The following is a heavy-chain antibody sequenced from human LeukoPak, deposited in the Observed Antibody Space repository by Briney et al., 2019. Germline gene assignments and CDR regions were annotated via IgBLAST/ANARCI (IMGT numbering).Heavy chain of an antibody. CDR3: ARDYYDSSGYHNWFGL. V-gene: IGHV1-18*01. CDR1: GYTFTSYG. CDR2: ISPYKGNT. D-gene: IGHD3-22*01. Sequence: ASVKVSCKASGYTFTSYGISWVRQAPGQGLEWMGWISPYKGNTNYAQKLQGRVTMTTDTSTSTAYMELRSLRSDDTAVYYCARDYYDSSGYHNWFGLWGKGTLVTVSS. J-gene: IGHJ5*02.